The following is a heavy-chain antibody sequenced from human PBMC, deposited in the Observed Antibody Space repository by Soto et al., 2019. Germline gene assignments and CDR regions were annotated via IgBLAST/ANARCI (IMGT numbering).Heavy chain of an antibody. CDR1: GGSISSHY. Sequence: SETLSLTCTVSGGSISSHYWSWIRQPTGKGLEWIGYIYYSGSTNYNPSLKSRVTISVDTSKNQFSLKLSSVTAADTAVYYCARALQLRYFDQNYYYYYYMDVWGKGTTVTVSS. CDR2: IYYSGST. CDR3: ARALQLRYFDQNYYYYYYMDV. V-gene: IGHV4-59*11. D-gene: IGHD3-9*01. J-gene: IGHJ6*03.